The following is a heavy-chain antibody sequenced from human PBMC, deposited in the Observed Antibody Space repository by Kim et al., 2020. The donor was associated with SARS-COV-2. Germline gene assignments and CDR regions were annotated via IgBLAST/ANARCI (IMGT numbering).Heavy chain of an antibody. CDR3: ARYSLLGGYIYD. CDR2: IKSDGSAT. CDR1: GFTFSDYW. D-gene: IGHD5-18*01. Sequence: GGSLRLSCAASGFTFSDYWMQWVRQASGKGLVWVSRIKSDGSATAYADSVKGRFTISRDNAKNTLHLRMNSLRAEDTAVYYCARYSLLGGYIYDWGQGTLVTVSS. V-gene: IGHV3-74*01. J-gene: IGHJ4*02.